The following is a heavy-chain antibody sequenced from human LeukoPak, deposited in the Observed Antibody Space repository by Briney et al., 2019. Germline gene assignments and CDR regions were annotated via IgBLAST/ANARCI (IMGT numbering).Heavy chain of an antibody. CDR2: IIPIFGTA. Sequence: ASVKVSCKASGGTFSSYAISRVRQAPGQGLEWMGGIIPIFGTANYAQKFQGRVTITADESTSTAYMELSSLRSEDTAVYYCARSELYYYDSSGYYLIFDYWGQGTLVTVSS. V-gene: IGHV1-69*13. CDR3: ARSELYYYDSSGYYLIFDY. J-gene: IGHJ4*02. CDR1: GGTFSSYA. D-gene: IGHD3-22*01.